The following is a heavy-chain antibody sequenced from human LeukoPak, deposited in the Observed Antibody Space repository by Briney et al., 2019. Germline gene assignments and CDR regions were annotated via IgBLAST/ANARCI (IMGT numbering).Heavy chain of an antibody. CDR3: ARDGGSTGWVDY. V-gene: IGHV3-23*01. D-gene: IGHD6-19*01. J-gene: IGHJ4*02. CDR2: ISGSGDST. Sequence: GGSLRLSCAVSGFTFSSYAMTWVRQAPGKGLQWVSVISGSGDSTYYADSVKGRFTISRDNSKNTLYLQMNSLRAEDTAVYYCARDGGSTGWVDYWGQGTLVTVSS. CDR1: GFTFSSYA.